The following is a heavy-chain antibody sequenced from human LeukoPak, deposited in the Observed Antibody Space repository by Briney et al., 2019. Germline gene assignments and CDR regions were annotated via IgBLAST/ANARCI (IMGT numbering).Heavy chain of an antibody. Sequence: ASVKVSCKASGYTFTSYGISWVRQAPGQGLEWMGQINPRDGETSFAQKFQGRVSMTRDTSVSSAYMELSGLRSDDTAVYYCARDWELRFHQGGLDYWGQGTLVTVSS. CDR3: ARDWELRFHQGGLDY. CDR2: INPRDGET. D-gene: IGHD3-3*01. CDR1: GYTFTSYG. J-gene: IGHJ4*02. V-gene: IGHV1-18*01.